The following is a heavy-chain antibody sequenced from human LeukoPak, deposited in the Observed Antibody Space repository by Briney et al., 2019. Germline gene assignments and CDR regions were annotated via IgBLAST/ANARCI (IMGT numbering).Heavy chain of an antibody. CDR1: GYTFTSYY. Sequence: ASVKVSCKASGYTFTSYYMPWVRQAPGQGLGWMGIINPSGGSTSYAQKFQGRVTMTRDTSTSTVYMELSSLRSEDTAVYYCASSYYGSGSLYYFDYWGQGTLVTVSS. D-gene: IGHD3-10*01. V-gene: IGHV1-46*01. CDR3: ASSYYGSGSLYYFDY. CDR2: INPSGGST. J-gene: IGHJ4*02.